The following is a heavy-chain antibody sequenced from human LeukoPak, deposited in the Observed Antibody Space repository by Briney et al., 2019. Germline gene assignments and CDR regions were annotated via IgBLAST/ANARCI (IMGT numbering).Heavy chain of an antibody. D-gene: IGHD6-19*01. J-gene: IGHJ4*02. V-gene: IGHV3-48*01. CDR2: ITSSSSTI. CDR3: ARSIAVSGYRYFDY. CDR1: GFTFSAYS. Sequence: GGSLRLSCAASGFTFSAYSMNWVRQAPGKGLEWISYITSSSSTIYYADSVKGRFTISRDNAQNSLYLQVNSLRADDTAVYYCARSIAVSGYRYFDYWGQGTLDTVSS.